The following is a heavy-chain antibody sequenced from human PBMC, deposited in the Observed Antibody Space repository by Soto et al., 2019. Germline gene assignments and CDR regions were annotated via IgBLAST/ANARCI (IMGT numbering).Heavy chain of an antibody. CDR1: GFTFSNSG. D-gene: IGHD6-13*01. CDR3: VKGIDSSSWYDF. J-gene: IGHJ5*01. V-gene: IGHV3-64D*08. CDR2: ISRNGDNT. Sequence: GGSLRLSCSASGFTFSNSGMHWVRQAPGKGLEYVSAISRNGDNTYYADSVKGRFTISRDNPQNTLYLQMSSLTSEDSAVYYCVKGIDSSSWYDFWGQGTLVTVSS.